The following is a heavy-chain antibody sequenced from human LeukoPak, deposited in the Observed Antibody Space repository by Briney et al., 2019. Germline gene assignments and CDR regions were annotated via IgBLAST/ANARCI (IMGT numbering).Heavy chain of an antibody. J-gene: IGHJ6*03. CDR2: INHSGST. V-gene: IGHV4-34*01. Sequence: PSETLSLTCAVYGGSFSGYYWSWIRQPPGKGLEWIGEINHSGSTNYNPSLKSRVTISVDTSKNQFSLKLSSVTAADTAVYYCARRAPYYYMDVWGKGTTVTISS. CDR3: ARRAPYYYMDV. CDR1: GGSFSGYY.